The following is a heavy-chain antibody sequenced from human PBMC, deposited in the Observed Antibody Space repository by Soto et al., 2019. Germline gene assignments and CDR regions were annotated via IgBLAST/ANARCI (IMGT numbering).Heavy chain of an antibody. J-gene: IGHJ3*02. V-gene: IGHV3-11*06. Sequence: GGSLRLSCAASGFTFSDYYVSWIRLAPGKGLEWISYISGSSTFTNHADSVKGRFTVSRDNTKNSMYLQLDSLRAEDTALYYCARVLTSSGSNAFDIWGQGTMVTVSS. D-gene: IGHD3-10*01. CDR1: GFTFSDYY. CDR2: ISGSSTFT. CDR3: ARVLTSSGSNAFDI.